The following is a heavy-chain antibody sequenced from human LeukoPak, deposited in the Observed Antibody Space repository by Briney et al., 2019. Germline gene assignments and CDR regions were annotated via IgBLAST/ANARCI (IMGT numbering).Heavy chain of an antibody. Sequence: GASVKVSCKVSGYMFTELSMHWVRQAPGKGLEWMGDFDPEDDEKMYAQKFQGRVTMTEDTSTDTAYMGLSSLRSEDTAVYYCAAELSSGYFDYWGQGTLVTVSS. V-gene: IGHV1-24*01. D-gene: IGHD3-22*01. J-gene: IGHJ4*02. CDR1: GYMFTELS. CDR2: FDPEDDEK. CDR3: AAELSSGYFDY.